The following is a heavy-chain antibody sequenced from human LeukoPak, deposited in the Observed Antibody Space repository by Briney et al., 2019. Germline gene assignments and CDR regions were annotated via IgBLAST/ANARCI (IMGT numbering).Heavy chain of an antibody. CDR1: GFTFRSHW. V-gene: IGHV3-7*01. J-gene: IGHJ3*02. Sequence: TGGSLRLSCVGSGFTFRSHWVIWVRQSPGKGLVWVANINPDGSDKYYVDSARGRFTVSRDNAKNSAFLQMHSLRAEDTAIYYCATMSAQTFDIWGQGTLVSVSS. CDR3: ATMSAQTFDI. D-gene: IGHD3-3*01. CDR2: INPDGSDK.